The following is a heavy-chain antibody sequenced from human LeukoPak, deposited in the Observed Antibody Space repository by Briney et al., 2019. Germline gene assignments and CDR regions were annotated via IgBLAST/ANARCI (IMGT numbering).Heavy chain of an antibody. Sequence: GSSVKVSCKASGGTFSSYAISWVRQAPGQGLEWMGGVIPIFGTANYAQKFQGRVTITGDESTSTAYMELSSLRSEDTAVYYCARGLSVAAAGTEFDPWGQGTLVTVSS. CDR3: ARGLSVAAAGTEFDP. D-gene: IGHD6-13*01. V-gene: IGHV1-69*01. CDR1: GGTFSSYA. J-gene: IGHJ5*02. CDR2: VIPIFGTA.